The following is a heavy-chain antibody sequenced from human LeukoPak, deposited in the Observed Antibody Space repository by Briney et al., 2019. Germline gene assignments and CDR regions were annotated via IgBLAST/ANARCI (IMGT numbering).Heavy chain of an antibody. Sequence: GGSLRLSCAASGFTFSSYSMNWVRQAPGKGLEWVSSISSSSSYIYYADSVKGRFTISRDNAKNSLYLQMNSLRAEDTAVYYCARDLSYSGSCYNSSPGYWGQGTLVTVSS. CDR1: GFTFSSYS. J-gene: IGHJ4*02. CDR2: ISSSSSYI. D-gene: IGHD3-10*01. V-gene: IGHV3-21*01. CDR3: ARDLSYSGSCYNSSPGY.